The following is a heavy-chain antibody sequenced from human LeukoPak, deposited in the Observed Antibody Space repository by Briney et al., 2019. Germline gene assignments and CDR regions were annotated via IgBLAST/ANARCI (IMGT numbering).Heavy chain of an antibody. Sequence: GSLRRSLAAFGLTLSRDKMELVRDAPGKGMKRVSYISSSGSTIYYADSVKVRFTISGDNAKNSLYLQMNSLRAEDTAVYYCARSSGYDLSFDYWGQGTLVTVSS. CDR3: ARSSGYDLSFDY. J-gene: IGHJ4*02. CDR2: ISSSGSTI. V-gene: IGHV3-48*03. CDR1: GLTLSRDK. D-gene: IGHD5-12*01.